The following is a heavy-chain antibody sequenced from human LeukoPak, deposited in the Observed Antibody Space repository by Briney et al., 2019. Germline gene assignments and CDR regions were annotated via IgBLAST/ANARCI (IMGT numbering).Heavy chain of an antibody. CDR1: GGSISSSSYY. V-gene: IGHV4-61*05. D-gene: IGHD2-21*01. CDR3: ARIYGEGDYYFDY. CDR2: IYYSGST. J-gene: IGHJ4*02. Sequence: SETLSLTCTVSGGSISSSSYYWGWIRQPPGKGLEWIGYIYYSGSTNYNPSLKSRVTISVDTSKNQFSLKLSSVTAADTAVYYCARIYGEGDYYFDYWGQGTLVTVSS.